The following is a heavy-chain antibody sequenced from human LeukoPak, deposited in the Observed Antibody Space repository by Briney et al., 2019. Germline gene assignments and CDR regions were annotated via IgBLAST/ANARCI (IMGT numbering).Heavy chain of an antibody. CDR2: ISNTGGTT. CDR3: VSFYETN. V-gene: IGHV3-23*01. CDR1: GFTYSTYT. D-gene: IGHD2-2*01. J-gene: IGHJ4*02. Sequence: GGSLRLSCAASGFTYSTYTMRWARQAPGKGLERVAGISNTGGTTVYADSVKARFTISRDNSKNTVYLQMNNLRTEDTAVYYCVSFYETNWGRGTLVTVSS.